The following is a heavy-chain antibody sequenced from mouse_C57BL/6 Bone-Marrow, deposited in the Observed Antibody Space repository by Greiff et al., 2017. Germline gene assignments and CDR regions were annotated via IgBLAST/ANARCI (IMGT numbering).Heavy chain of an antibody. CDR3: ARYDYCNRLSRDF. V-gene: IGHV1-64*01. J-gene: IGHJ4*01. CDR1: GYTFTNYW. Sequence: QVQLQQPGAELVKPGASVKMSCKASGYTFTNYWMHWVKQRPGQGLEWIGMIHPNSGSTNYNEKFKSKATLTVDKSSSTAYMQLSSLTSEDSAVYYCARYDYCNRLSRDFWGQGTSVTVSS. CDR2: IHPNSGST. D-gene: IGHD1-1*01.